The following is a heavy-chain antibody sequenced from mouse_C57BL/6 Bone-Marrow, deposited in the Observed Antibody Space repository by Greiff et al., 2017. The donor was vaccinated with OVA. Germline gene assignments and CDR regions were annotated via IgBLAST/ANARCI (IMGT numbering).Heavy chain of an antibody. CDR1: GYTFTDYE. J-gene: IGHJ3*01. D-gene: IGHD1-1*01. V-gene: IGHV1-15*01. CDR3: NYGSSYFSSWFAY. Sequence: QVQLQQSGAELVRPGASVTLSCKASGYTFTDYEMHWVKQTPVHGLEWIGAIDPETGGTAYNQKFKGKAILTADKSSSTAYMELRSLTSEDSAVYYCNYGSSYFSSWFAYWGQGTLFTVSA. CDR2: IDPETGGT.